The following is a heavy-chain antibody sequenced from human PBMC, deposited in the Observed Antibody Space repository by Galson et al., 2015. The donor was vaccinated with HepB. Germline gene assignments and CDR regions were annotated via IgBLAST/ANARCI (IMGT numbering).Heavy chain of an antibody. CDR3: AKGRQSLTSCLDY. CDR2: ISGSGGTT. J-gene: IGHJ4*02. Sequence: SLRLSCAASGFSFSTYAMAWVRQAPGRGLEWVSLISGSGGTTYYAASVKARFTISRDNSKNTLYLQMNSLRAEDTATYYCAKGRQSLTSCLDYWGQGILVTVSS. D-gene: IGHD2-2*01. V-gene: IGHV3-23*01. CDR1: GFSFSTYA.